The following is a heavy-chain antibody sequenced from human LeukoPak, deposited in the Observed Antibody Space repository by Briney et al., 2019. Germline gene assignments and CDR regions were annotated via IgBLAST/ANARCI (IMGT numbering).Heavy chain of an antibody. V-gene: IGHV1-69*13. CDR1: GYTSSSYA. Sequence: SVKVSCKASGYTSSSYAISWVRQAPGQGLEWMGGIIPIFGTANYAQKFQGRVTITADESTSTAYMELSSLRSEDTAVYYCARGRDGYILAITKFDYWGQGTLVTVSS. D-gene: IGHD5-24*01. CDR3: ARGRDGYILAITKFDY. J-gene: IGHJ4*02. CDR2: IIPIFGTA.